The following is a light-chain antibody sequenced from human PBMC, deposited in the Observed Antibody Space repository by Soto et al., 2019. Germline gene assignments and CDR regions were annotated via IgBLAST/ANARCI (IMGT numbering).Light chain of an antibody. V-gene: IGKV4-1*01. CDR2: WAS. CDR3: QQYYSTPLT. J-gene: IGKJ4*01. Sequence: DLLRTQSPDSLAVSLSERATINCKSSQSVLYSSNNKNYLAWYQQKPGQPPKLLIYWASTRESGVPDRFSGSGSGTDFTLTISSLQAEDVAVYYCQQYYSTPLTFGGGTKVDIK. CDR1: QSVLYSSNNKNY.